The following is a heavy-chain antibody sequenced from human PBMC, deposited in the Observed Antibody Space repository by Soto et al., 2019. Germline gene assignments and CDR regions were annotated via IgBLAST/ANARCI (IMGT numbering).Heavy chain of an antibody. V-gene: IGHV3-30-3*01. J-gene: IGHJ4*02. D-gene: IGHD3-3*01. CDR1: GFSFSRFA. Sequence: QLQLVESGGGVVQPGGSLRLSCAASGFSFSRFAIHWVRQAPGKGLEWVAVISKDGSVIYYADSVKGRFTISRDNSKSSLFLQVNSLTSEDTAVYHCAPSRSGAVPDSLGFWGQGTLVTVSS. CDR2: ISKDGSVI. CDR3: APSRSGAVPDSLGF.